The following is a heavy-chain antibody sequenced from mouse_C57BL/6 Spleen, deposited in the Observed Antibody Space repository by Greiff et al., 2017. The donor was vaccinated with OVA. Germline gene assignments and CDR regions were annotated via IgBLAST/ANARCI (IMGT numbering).Heavy chain of an antibody. CDR2: IRNKANGYTT. D-gene: IGHD1-1*01. CDR1: GFTFTDYY. CDR3: ARYTDEYGCICYFDY. Sequence: EVKVVESGGGLVQPGGSLSLSCAASGFTFTDYYMSWVRQPPGKALEWLGFIRNKANGYTTEYSASVNGRFTISRANSQSILYLQMNALRAEDSATYYCARYTDEYGCICYFDYWGQGTTLTVSS. J-gene: IGHJ2*01. V-gene: IGHV7-3*01.